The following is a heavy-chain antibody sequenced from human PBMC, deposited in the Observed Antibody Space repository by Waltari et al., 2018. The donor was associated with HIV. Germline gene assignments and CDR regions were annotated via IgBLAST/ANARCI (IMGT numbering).Heavy chain of an antibody. Sequence: EVQLVESGGGLVQPGGSLRPSCAASGFTFSSYEMNCVGQAPGKGLEWVSYISSSGSTIYYADSVRGRFTISRDNAKNSLYLQMNSLRAEDTAVYYCARGHSSGLTSDYWGQGTLVTVSS. D-gene: IGHD6-19*01. CDR3: ARGHSSGLTSDY. CDR2: ISSSGSTI. CDR1: GFTFSSYE. J-gene: IGHJ4*02. V-gene: IGHV3-48*03.